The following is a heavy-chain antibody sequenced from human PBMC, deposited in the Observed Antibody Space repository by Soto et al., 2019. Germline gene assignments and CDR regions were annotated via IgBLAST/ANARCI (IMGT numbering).Heavy chain of an antibody. CDR3: AREAWWRLDY. CDR2: INPEGSNE. CDR1: GLTFSSQF. V-gene: IGHV3-7*04. D-gene: IGHD2-15*01. Sequence: EVQLVESGGGLVQPGGSLRLSCAASGLTFSSQFMSWIRQAPGRGLEWVAKINPEGSNEQYVDPVKGRFTVDRDNTKKSLFLQIDGLRVEETAVYYCAREAWWRLDYWGQGNLVTVSS. J-gene: IGHJ4*02.